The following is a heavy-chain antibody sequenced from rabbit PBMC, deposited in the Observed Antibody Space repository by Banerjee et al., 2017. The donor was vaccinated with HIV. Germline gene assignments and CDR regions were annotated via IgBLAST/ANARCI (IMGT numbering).Heavy chain of an antibody. J-gene: IGHJ4*01. V-gene: IGHV1S40*01. D-gene: IGHD4-1*01. Sequence: QSLEESGGDLVKPGASLTLTCTVSGFSFSSDYDMCWVRQAPGKGLEWIGTIYAGSSGSAYYASWVNGRFTISKTSSTTVTLQMTSLTAADTATYFCARDLAGVIGWNFNLWGPGTLVTVS. CDR2: IYAGSSGSA. CDR3: ARDLAGVIGWNFNL. CDR1: GFSFSSDYD.